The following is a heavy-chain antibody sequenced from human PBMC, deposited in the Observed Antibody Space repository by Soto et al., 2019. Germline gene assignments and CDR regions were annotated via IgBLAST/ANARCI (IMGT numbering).Heavy chain of an antibody. CDR3: ARDPSFSAFDI. V-gene: IGHV3-7*01. J-gene: IGHJ3*02. Sequence: EVQLVESGGGLVQPGESLRLSCLASGFTFSNSWMTWVRQAPGKGLEWVAKINRDGSEKYYVDSVKGRFTISRDNAKNSLSLQLSSLRVEDTAVYYCARDPSFSAFDIWGQGTMVVVSS. CDR2: INRDGSEK. D-gene: IGHD3-16*01. CDR1: GFTFSNSW.